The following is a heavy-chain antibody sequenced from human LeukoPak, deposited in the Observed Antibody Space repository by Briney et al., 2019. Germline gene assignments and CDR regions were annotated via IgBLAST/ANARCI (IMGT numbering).Heavy chain of an antibody. J-gene: IGHJ6*03. CDR1: RFTFSSYA. Sequence: PGRSLRLSCAASRFTFSSYAMLWVRQLPGKGLEWVAIISYDGSNTYYADSVKGRFTISRDNAKNSLYLQMNSLRAEDTAVYYCARELYTRDGYNSYMDVWGRGTTVTISS. D-gene: IGHD5-24*01. CDR2: ISYDGSNT. V-gene: IGHV3-30*04. CDR3: ARELYTRDGYNSYMDV.